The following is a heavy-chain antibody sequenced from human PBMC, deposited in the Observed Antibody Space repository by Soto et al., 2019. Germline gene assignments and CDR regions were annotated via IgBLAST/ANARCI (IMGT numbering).Heavy chain of an antibody. V-gene: IGHV2-5*02. CDR1: GFSPSTSGVG. D-gene: IGHD1-26*01. Sequence: GPTLVNPPQTLTLTCTLSGFSPSTSGVGVVWFRQPPGKALGWFALIFWDDDKRHSPSLKSRLTITKDTSKNQVVLTMTNLDLLDTATYYCAHTPYSQEYFDYWGQGTLVTVS. CDR2: IFWDDDK. J-gene: IGHJ4*02. CDR3: AHTPYSQEYFDY.